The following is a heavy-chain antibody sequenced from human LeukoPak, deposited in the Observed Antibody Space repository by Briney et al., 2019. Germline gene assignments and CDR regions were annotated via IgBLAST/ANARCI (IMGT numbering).Heavy chain of an antibody. CDR2: IYYGGSI. CDR3: ARHVLSYGVYSFDY. V-gene: IGHV4-59*08. CDR1: GGSISSYY. D-gene: IGHD4-17*01. Sequence: PSETLSLTCTVSGGSISSYYWSWIRQPPGKGLEWIGYIYYGGSISYNPSLKSGVTISVDTSKNQFSLKLSSVTAADTAVYYCARHVLSYGVYSFDYWGQGTLVTVSS. J-gene: IGHJ4*02.